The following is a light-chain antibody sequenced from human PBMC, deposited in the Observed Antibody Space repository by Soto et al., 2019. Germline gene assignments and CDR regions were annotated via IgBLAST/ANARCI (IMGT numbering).Light chain of an antibody. V-gene: IGKV3D-7*01. CDR2: GAS. J-gene: IGKJ4*01. CDR3: HQDFDLPLT. CDR1: QSLSDTY. Sequence: EIVMTQSPVTLSLSPGETATLSCKASQSLSDTYISWYQQKPGQAPRLLIYGASTRATGIPARFSGSGSGTDFTLTISSLQPEDFALYYCHQDFDLPLTFGGGTKVDI.